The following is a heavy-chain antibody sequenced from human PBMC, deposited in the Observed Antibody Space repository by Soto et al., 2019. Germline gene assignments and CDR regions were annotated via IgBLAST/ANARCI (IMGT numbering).Heavy chain of an antibody. J-gene: IGHJ4*02. V-gene: IGHV1-69*05. CDR3: FAKEWDMPF. D-gene: IGHD2-21*01. CDR1: GGTFSSYA. Sequence: QVQLVQSGAEVKKPGSSVKVSCKASGGTFSSYAISWVRQAPGQGLEWMGGIIPIFGTANYAQKFQGRVKIPRDEFKRKGSMDLSSPRTGDTGVYYCFAKEWDMPFWGQGNLV. CDR2: IIPIFGTA.